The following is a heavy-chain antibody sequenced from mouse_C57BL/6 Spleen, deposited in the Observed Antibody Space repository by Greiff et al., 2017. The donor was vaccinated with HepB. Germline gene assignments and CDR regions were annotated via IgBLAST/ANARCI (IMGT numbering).Heavy chain of an antibody. CDR2: INPNNGGT. D-gene: IGHD1-1*01. J-gene: IGHJ2*01. Sequence: EVQLQQSGPELVKPGASVKISCKASGYTFTDYYMNWVKQSHGKSLEWIGDINPNNGGTSYNQKFKGKATLTVDKSSSTAYMELRSLTSEDSAVYYCARSEGDYGSSVYYFEYWGQGTTLTVSS. CDR1: GYTFTDYY. CDR3: ARSEGDYGSSVYYFEY. V-gene: IGHV1-26*01.